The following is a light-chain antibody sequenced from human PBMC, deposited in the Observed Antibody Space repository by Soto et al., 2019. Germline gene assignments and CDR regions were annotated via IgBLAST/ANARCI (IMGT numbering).Light chain of an antibody. CDR3: QQFGISPRT. V-gene: IGKV3-20*01. Sequence: EIVLTQSPGTLSLFPGERATLSCRASQSVSSSFVGWYQQKPGQAPRLLIYGSSTRATGIPDRFSGSGSGTDFTLTITRLEPEDFVVYYCQQFGISPRTFGQGTKLE. CDR1: QSVSSSF. J-gene: IGKJ2*01. CDR2: GSS.